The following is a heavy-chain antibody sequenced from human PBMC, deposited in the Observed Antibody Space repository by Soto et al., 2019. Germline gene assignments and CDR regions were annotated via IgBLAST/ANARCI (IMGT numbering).Heavy chain of an antibody. CDR2: IRSKAYGGTT. Sequence: EVQLVESGGGLVKPGRSLRLSCTASGFTFGDYAMSWFRQAPGKGLEWVGFIRSKAYGGTTEYTASVKGRFTISRDDSKSIAYLQMNSLKTEDTAVYYCTRAQLLWFGELTNFDYWGQGTLVTVSS. V-gene: IGHV3-49*05. CDR3: TRAQLLWFGELTNFDY. CDR1: GFTFGDYA. D-gene: IGHD3-10*01. J-gene: IGHJ4*02.